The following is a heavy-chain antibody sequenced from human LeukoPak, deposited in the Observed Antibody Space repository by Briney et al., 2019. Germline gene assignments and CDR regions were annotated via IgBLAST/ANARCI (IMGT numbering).Heavy chain of an antibody. CDR3: TADQFF. CDR2: IRAKAYGGTP. J-gene: IGHJ4*02. CDR1: GFRFRDYG. V-gene: IGHV3-49*04. Sequence: GGSLRLSCRASGFRFRDYGMSWVRQAPGQGLEWVGFIRAKAYGGTPEYAASVKGRFSISRDDSKSIAYLQMNSLRTEDTAVYYCTADQFFWGQGSLVTVSS. D-gene: IGHD3-3*01.